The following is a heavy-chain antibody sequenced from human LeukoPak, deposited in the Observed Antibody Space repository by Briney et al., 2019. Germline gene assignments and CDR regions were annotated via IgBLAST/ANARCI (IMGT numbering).Heavy chain of an antibody. V-gene: IGHV3-74*01. Sequence: GGSLRLSCVASGFALSDSWMHWVRQAPGKGLVWVSHNGTVTNYVDFVKGRFIISRDNAKNTVFLQMNRLRAEDTSVYYCARDLGFSPDHWGQGTLVTVSS. CDR3: ARDLGFSPDH. CDR1: GFALSDSW. CDR2: NGTVT. D-gene: IGHD1-14*01. J-gene: IGHJ1*01.